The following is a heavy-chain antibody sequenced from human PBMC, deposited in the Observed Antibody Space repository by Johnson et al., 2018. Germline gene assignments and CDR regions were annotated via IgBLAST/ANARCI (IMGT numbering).Heavy chain of an antibody. CDR2: ISSSSSTI. Sequence: VQLVESGGGLVQPGGSLRLSCAASGFTFSSYSMNWVRQAPGKGLEWVSYISSSSSTIYYADSVKGRFNISRNNAKNSLYLQMNSLRAEDTAVYYCSRSYYYGSGSRIHYYYYYMDVWGKGTTVTVSS. CDR1: GFTFSSYS. V-gene: IGHV3-48*01. CDR3: SRSYYYGSGSRIHYYYYYMDV. D-gene: IGHD3-10*01. J-gene: IGHJ6*03.